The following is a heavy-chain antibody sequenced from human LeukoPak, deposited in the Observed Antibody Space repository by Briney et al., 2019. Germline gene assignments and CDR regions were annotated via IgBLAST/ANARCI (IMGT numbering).Heavy chain of an antibody. V-gene: IGHV4-38-2*02. D-gene: IGHD6-19*01. CDR3: AGYTSGVPPSV. CDR1: GYSISMGYY. Sequence: SETLSLTCTVSGYSISMGYYWGWFRQPPGKGREWIGSIYHSGSTYYNPSLKSRVTISVDMSKNQFSLKLSSVTAADTAVYYCAGYTSGVPPSVWGQGTLVTVSS. CDR2: IYHSGST. J-gene: IGHJ4*02.